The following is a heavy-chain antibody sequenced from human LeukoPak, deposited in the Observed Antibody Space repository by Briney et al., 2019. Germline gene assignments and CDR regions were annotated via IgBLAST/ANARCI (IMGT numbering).Heavy chain of an antibody. CDR3: TAGLGSSDHDY. J-gene: IGHJ4*02. Sequence: GGSLRLSCAASGFTFSSHSINWVRQAPGEGLEWVSSISSSSSYIYYADSVKGRFTISRDNAKNSLYLQMNSLKTEDTAVYYCTAGLGSSDHDYWGQGTLVTVSS. CDR2: ISSSSSYI. V-gene: IGHV3-21*03. D-gene: IGHD3-22*01. CDR1: GFTFSSHS.